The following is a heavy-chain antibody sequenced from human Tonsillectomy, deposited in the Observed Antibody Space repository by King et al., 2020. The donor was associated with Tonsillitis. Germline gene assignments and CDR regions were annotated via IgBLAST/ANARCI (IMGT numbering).Heavy chain of an antibody. D-gene: IGHD3-10*01. Sequence: VQLVESGGGLIQPGGSLRLSCAASGFTVSSNYMSWVRQAPGKGLEWVSVIYIGGSTYYADSVKGRFTISSDNSKNTLYLKMNSLRAEDTAVYYCARDRGLSLYYYYGMDVWGQGTTVTVSS. CDR1: GFTVSSNY. CDR2: IYIGGST. J-gene: IGHJ6*02. V-gene: IGHV3-53*01. CDR3: ARDRGLSLYYYYGMDV.